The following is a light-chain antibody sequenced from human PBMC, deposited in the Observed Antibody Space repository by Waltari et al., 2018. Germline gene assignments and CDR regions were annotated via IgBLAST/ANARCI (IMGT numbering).Light chain of an antibody. J-gene: IGLJ3*02. CDR2: EDY. CDR1: SGSIASHH. CDR3: QSYDGINWM. Sequence: NFMLTQPHSVSESPGKTVTISCTRSSGSIASHHVHCFQQRPGSAPTTVIYEDYQRPSGVPDRFSGSIDSSSNSASLTISGLKTEDEADYYCQSYDGINWMFGGGTKLTVL. V-gene: IGLV6-57*03.